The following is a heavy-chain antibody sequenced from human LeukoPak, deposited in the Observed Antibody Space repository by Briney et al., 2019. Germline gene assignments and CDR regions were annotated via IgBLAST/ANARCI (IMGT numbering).Heavy chain of an antibody. V-gene: IGHV1-18*01. J-gene: IGHJ4*02. D-gene: IGHD3-9*01. CDR3: AREPDWIGAPEPHYFDY. Sequence: ASVKVSCKAFGYTFTSYGISWVRQAPGQGLEWMGWISAYNGKTNYAQKLQGRVTMTTDTSTSTAYMELRSLRSDDTAVYYCAREPDWIGAPEPHYFDYWGQGTLVTVSS. CDR2: ISAYNGKT. CDR1: GYTFTSYG.